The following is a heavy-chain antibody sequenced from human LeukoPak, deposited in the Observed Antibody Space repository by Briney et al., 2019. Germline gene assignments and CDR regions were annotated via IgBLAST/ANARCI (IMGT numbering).Heavy chain of an antibody. CDR1: GYTFTGYY. CDR3: ARVRGRGSSWYGSLDY. Sequence: ASVKVSCKASGYTFTGYYMHWVRQAPGQGLEWMGWINPNSGGTNYAQKFQGRVTMTRDTSISTAYMELSRLRSEDTAVYYCARVRGRGSSWYGSLDYWGQGTLVTVSS. J-gene: IGHJ4*02. CDR2: INPNSGGT. V-gene: IGHV1-2*02. D-gene: IGHD6-13*01.